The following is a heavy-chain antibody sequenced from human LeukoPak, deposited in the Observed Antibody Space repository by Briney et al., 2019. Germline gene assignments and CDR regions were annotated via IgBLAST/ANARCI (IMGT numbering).Heavy chain of an antibody. CDR1: GYTFTSYG. J-gene: IGHJ6*03. V-gene: IGHV1-18*01. Sequence: ASVKVSCEASGYTFTSYGISWVRQAPGQGLEWMGWISAYNGNTNYAQKLQGRVTMTTDTSTSTAYMELRSLRSDDTAVYYCARAGGYYYYYYMDVWGKGTTVTVSS. D-gene: IGHD6-25*01. CDR3: ARAGGYYYYYYMDV. CDR2: ISAYNGNT.